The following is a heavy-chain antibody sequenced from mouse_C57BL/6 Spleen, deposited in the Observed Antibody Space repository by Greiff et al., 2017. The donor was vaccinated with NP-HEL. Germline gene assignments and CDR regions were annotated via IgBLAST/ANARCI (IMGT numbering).Heavy chain of an antibody. V-gene: IGHV1-82*01. J-gene: IGHJ2*01. CDR1: GYAFSSSW. CDR3: ARYRDYYSNYYFDY. CDR2: IYPGDGDT. D-gene: IGHD2-5*01. Sequence: QVHVKQSGPELVKPGASVKISCKASGYAFSSSWMNWVKQRPGKGLEWIGRIYPGDGDTNYNGKFKGKATLTADKSSSTAYMQLSSLTSEDSAVYFCARYRDYYSNYYFDYWGQGTTLTVSS.